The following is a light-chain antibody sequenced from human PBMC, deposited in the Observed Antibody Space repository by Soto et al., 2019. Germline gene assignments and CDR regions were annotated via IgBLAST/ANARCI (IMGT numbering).Light chain of an antibody. CDR1: QSVNSH. V-gene: IGKV3-15*01. CDR3: QQYSSWSPLT. CDR2: EVS. J-gene: IGKJ4*01. Sequence: EIVMTQTPATLSVSPGDGATLSCRASQSVNSHLAWYQQKPGQAPRLLIYEVSTRATGIPARFSGSGSGTEFTLTISSLQSEDSAVYYCQQYSSWSPLTFGGGTKVEI.